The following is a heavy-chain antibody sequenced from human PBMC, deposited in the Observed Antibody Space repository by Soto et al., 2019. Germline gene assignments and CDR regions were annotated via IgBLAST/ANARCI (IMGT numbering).Heavy chain of an antibody. CDR3: ARALDNYYGMDV. V-gene: IGHV1-46*01. D-gene: IGHD3-22*01. CDR2: INPSGGST. Sequence: QVQLVQSGAEVKKPGASVKVSCKASGYTFTSYYMHWVRQAPGQGLEWMGIINPSGGSTSYAQKCQGVVTMTRDTSPSTVYMELSSLRSEDTAVYYCARALDNYYGMDVWGQGTTVTVSS. J-gene: IGHJ6*02. CDR1: GYTFTSYY.